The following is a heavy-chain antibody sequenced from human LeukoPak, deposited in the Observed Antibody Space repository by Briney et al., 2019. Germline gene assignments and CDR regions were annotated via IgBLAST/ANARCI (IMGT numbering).Heavy chain of an antibody. J-gene: IGHJ4*02. Sequence: PSETQSLTCTVSGGSISSSSYYWGWIRQPPGKGLEWIGSIYYSGSTYYNPSLKSRVTISVDTSKDQFSLKLSSVTAADTAVYYCARCEAAAESPIDYWGQGTLVTVSS. CDR3: ARCEAAAESPIDY. D-gene: IGHD6-13*01. V-gene: IGHV4-39*01. CDR1: GGSISSSSYY. CDR2: IYYSGST.